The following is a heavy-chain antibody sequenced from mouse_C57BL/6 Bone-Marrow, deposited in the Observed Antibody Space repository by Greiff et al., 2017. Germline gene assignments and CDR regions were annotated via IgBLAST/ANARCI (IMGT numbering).Heavy chain of an antibody. D-gene: IGHD1-1*01. Sequence: QVTLKVSGPGILQSSQTLSLTCSFSGFSLSTSGMGVSWIRQPSGKGLEWLAHIYWDDDKRYNPSLKSRLTISKDTSRNQVFLKITSVDTADTATYYCARRGGDYYGSSYGWYFDVWGTGTTVTVSS. V-gene: IGHV8-12*01. CDR2: IYWDDDK. CDR3: ARRGGDYYGSSYGWYFDV. CDR1: GFSLSTSGMG. J-gene: IGHJ1*03.